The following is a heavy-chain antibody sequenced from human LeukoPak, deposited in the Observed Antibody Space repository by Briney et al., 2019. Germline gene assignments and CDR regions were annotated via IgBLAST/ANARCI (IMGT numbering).Heavy chain of an antibody. J-gene: IGHJ6*02. D-gene: IGHD3-9*01. CDR3: ARSYDILTGYTSYYYYYGMDV. CDR2: IYYNGST. Sequence: PSETLSLTCTVSGGSISSYYWSWIRQPPGKGLEWIGYIYYNGSTNYNPSLKSRVTISVDTSKNQFSLKLSSVTAADTAVYYCARSYDILTGYTSYYYYYGMDVWGQGTTVTVSS. CDR1: GGSISSYY. V-gene: IGHV4-59*08.